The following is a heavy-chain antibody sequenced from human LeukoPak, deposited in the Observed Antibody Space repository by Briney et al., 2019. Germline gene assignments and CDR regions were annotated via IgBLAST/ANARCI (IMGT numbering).Heavy chain of an antibody. J-gene: IGHJ6*03. V-gene: IGHV1-2*02. D-gene: IGHD3-10*01. CDR3: ARDGVLLWFGESTKFYYYYYYMDV. CDR1: GYTFTGYY. CDR2: INPNSGGT. Sequence: ASVKVSCKASGYTFTGYYLHWVRQAPGQRLEWLGWINPNSGGTNYAQKFQGRGTMTRDTSISTAYMELSRLRSDDTAVYYCARDGVLLWFGESTKFYYYYYYMDVWGKGTTVTVSS.